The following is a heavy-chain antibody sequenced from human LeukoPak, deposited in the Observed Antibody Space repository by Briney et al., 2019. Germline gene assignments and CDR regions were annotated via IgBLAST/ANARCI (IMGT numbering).Heavy chain of an antibody. D-gene: IGHD5-12*01. CDR3: AKSLGYSGYDSNWFDP. J-gene: IGHJ5*02. Sequence: PGASLRLSCAASGFTFSNYAMSWVRQAPGKGLEWVSAILGSGGSTYYADSVKGRFTVSRDNSRSTLYLQMKSLRAEDTAVYYCAKSLGYSGYDSNWFDPWGQGTLVTVSS. CDR1: GFTFSNYA. V-gene: IGHV3-23*01. CDR2: ILGSGGST.